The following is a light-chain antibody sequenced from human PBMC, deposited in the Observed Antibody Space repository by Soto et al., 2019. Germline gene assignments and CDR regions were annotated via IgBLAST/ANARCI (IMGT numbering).Light chain of an antibody. CDR1: QSINSD. CDR3: HQYGNGAYT. V-gene: IGKV3D-15*01. Sequence: EIVMTQSPATLSVSPGETTRLSCRASQSINSDVAWYQQKVGQTPRLLIHGASTRATGIAARFSGSGSGTEFTLAISRLAPEDFAVYYCHQYGNGAYTFGQGTKVDI. J-gene: IGKJ2*01. CDR2: GAS.